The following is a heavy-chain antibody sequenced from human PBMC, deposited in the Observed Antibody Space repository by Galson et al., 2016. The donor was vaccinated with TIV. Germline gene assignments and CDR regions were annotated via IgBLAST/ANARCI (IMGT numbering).Heavy chain of an antibody. V-gene: IGHV4-61*01. Sequence: LSLTCDVSGYSIRSGSYYWTWIRQPPGKGLECIGYIYYPGTTKYNPSLQSRVNISIDTSKNQLSLNLRSVTAADTAVYYCAREGENRGSYVGYWGQGTLVTVSS. J-gene: IGHJ4*02. D-gene: IGHD6-19*01. CDR3: AREGENRGSYVGY. CDR1: GYSIRSGSYY. CDR2: IYYPGTT.